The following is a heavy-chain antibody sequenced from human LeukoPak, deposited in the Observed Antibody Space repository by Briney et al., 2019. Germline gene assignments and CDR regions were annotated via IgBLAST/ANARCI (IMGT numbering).Heavy chain of an antibody. CDR2: IYDRGPA. D-gene: IGHD3-10*01. CDR1: GYAITSGGFS. CDR3: ARSRQASGLFNS. Sequence: PSETLSLTCTVSGYAITSGGFSWNWIRQSPGKGLEWIGCIYDRGPAYYSPSLKSRFTISVDRPKNQFFLNVTSLTAADTAVYFCARSRQASGLFNSWGQGTLVTVSS. J-gene: IGHJ5*01. V-gene: IGHV4-30-2*06.